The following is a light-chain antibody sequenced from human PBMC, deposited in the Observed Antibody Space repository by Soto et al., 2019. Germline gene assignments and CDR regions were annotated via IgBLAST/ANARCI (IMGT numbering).Light chain of an antibody. CDR1: TSDVGGYNY. J-gene: IGLJ3*02. CDR3: TSYTSSSTWV. CDR2: EVS. V-gene: IGLV2-14*01. Sequence: QSVLTQPASVSRSPGQSITISCTGTTSDVGGYNYVSWFQQYPGKAPKLKIYEVSNRPSGVSNRFSGSKSGNTASLTISDLQAEDEADYYCTSYTSSSTWVFGGGTKLTVL.